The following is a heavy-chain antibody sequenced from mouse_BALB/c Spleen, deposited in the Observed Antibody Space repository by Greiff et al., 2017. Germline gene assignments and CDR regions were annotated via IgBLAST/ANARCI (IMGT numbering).Heavy chain of an antibody. D-gene: IGHD1-3*01. CDR1: GYTFTSYW. Sequence: QVQLKESGAELAKPGASVKMSCKASGYTFTSYWMHWVKQRPGQGLEWIGYINPSTGYTEYNQKFKDKATLTADKSSSTAYMQLSSLTSEDSAVYYCARRGNCKALDYWGQGTSVTVSS. CDR3: ARRGNCKALDY. J-gene: IGHJ4*01. CDR2: INPSTGYT. V-gene: IGHV1-7*01.